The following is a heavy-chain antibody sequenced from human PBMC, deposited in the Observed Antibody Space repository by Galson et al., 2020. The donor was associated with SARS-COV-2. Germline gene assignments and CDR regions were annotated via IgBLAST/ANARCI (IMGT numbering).Heavy chain of an antibody. V-gene: IGHV3-30-3*01. Sequence: TGGSLRLSCAASGFTFSSYAMHWVRQAPGKGLEWVAVISYDGSNKYYADSVKGRFTISRDNSKNTLYLQMNSLRPEDTAVYYCARDDKYRYDSSGYYSSLEFDQYYGMDVWGQGTTVTVSS. J-gene: IGHJ6*02. D-gene: IGHD3-22*01. CDR2: ISYDGSNK. CDR1: GFTFSSYA. CDR3: ARDDKYRYDSSGYYSSLEFDQYYGMDV.